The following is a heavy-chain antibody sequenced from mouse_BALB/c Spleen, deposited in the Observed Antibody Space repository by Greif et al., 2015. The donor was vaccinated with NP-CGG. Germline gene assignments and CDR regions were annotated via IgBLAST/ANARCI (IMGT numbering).Heavy chain of an antibody. CDR1: GFSLTGYG. CDR2: IWGDGST. CDR3: ARERSTMITYYAMDY. Sequence: QVQLQQSGPGLVAPSQSLSITCTVSGFSLTGYGVNWVRQPPGKGLEWLGMIWGDGSTDYNSALKSRLSISKDNSKSQVFLKMNSLQTDDTARYYCARERSTMITYYAMDYWGQGTSVTVSS. D-gene: IGHD2-4*01. J-gene: IGHJ4*01. V-gene: IGHV2-6-7*01.